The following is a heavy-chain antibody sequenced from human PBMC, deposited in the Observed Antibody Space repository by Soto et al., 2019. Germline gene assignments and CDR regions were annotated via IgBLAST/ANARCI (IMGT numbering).Heavy chain of an antibody. J-gene: IGHJ3*02. D-gene: IGHD5-18*01. CDR1: GFTFSSYE. V-gene: IGHV3-48*03. CDR2: ISSSGSTI. CDR3: ARESSGARGHTAMASDAFDI. Sequence: GGSLRLSCAASGFTFSSYEMNWVRQAPGKGLEWVSYISSSGSTIYYADSVKGRFTISRDNAKNSLYLQMNSLRAEDTAVYYCARESSGARGHTAMASDAFDIWGQGTMVTVSS.